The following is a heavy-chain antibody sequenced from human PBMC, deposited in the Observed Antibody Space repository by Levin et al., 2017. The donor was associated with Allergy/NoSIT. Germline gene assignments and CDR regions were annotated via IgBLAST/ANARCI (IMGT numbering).Heavy chain of an antibody. Sequence: LSLTCAASGFTFSSYGMHWVRQAPGKGLEWVAVISYDGSNKYYADSVKGRFTISRDNSKNTLYLQMNSLRAEDTAVYYCAKDGTYGDYGYYYYMDVWGKGTTVTVSS. CDR1: GFTFSSYG. V-gene: IGHV3-30*18. D-gene: IGHD4-17*01. J-gene: IGHJ6*03. CDR2: ISYDGSNK. CDR3: AKDGTYGDYGYYYYMDV.